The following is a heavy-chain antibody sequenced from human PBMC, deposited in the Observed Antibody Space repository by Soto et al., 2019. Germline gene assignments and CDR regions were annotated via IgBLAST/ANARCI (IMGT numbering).Heavy chain of an antibody. Sequence: GGSLRLSCAASGLSFSQFAMHWIRQAPGKGLEWVSLISYNGSKIYYADSVKGRFTISRDNSKNTLYLQMNNLRAEDTSVYYCVRDLPQDGYNWGQGTLVTVSS. D-gene: IGHD5-18*01. CDR1: GLSFSQFA. V-gene: IGHV3-30-3*01. CDR2: ISYNGSKI. CDR3: VRDLPQDGYN. J-gene: IGHJ4*02.